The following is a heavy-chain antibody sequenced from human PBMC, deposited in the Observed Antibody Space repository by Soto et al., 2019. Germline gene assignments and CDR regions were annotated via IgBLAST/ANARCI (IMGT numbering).Heavy chain of an antibody. V-gene: IGHV1-46*01. D-gene: IGHD6-19*01. CDR2: INPSGGST. CDR3: ARGGDGGGGYSGEDY. Sequence: QVQLVQSGAEVKKPGASVKVSCKASGYTFTSYYMHWVRQAPGQGLEWMGIINPSGGSTSYAQKSQGGVTMTRNTPTTPVHRELSSLGSEDTAVYSWARGGDGGGGYSGEDYWAQGPLVPVPS. CDR1: GYTFTSYY. J-gene: IGHJ4*02.